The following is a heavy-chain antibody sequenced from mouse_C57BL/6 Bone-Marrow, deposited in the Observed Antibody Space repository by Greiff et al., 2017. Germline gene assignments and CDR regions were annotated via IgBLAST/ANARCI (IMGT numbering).Heavy chain of an antibody. CDR3: ARHEGDYDWFAY. V-gene: IGHV2-6-1*01. CDR2: ICSDGST. Sequence: VQLVESGPGLVAPSQSLSITCTVSGFSLTSYGVHWVRQPPGKGLEWLVVICSDGSTTYKSALNSRLSISKANSKSQVFIKMNRLQTDDTAMYYCARHEGDYDWFAYWGQGTLVTVSA. D-gene: IGHD2-4*01. CDR1: GFSLTSYG. J-gene: IGHJ3*01.